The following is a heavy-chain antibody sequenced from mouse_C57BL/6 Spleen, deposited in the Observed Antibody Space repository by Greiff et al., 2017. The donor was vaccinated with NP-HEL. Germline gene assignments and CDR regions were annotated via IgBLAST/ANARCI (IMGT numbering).Heavy chain of an antibody. CDR2: IGPGSGST. Sequence: VKVVESGAELVKPGASVKISCKASGYTFTDYYINWVKQRPGQGLEWIGKIGPGSGSTYYIEKFKGKATLTADKSSSTAYMQLSSLTSEDSAVYFCARSLNWDEGFAYWGQGTLVTVSA. CDR1: GYTFTDYY. V-gene: IGHV1-77*01. CDR3: ARSLNWDEGFAY. J-gene: IGHJ3*01. D-gene: IGHD4-1*02.